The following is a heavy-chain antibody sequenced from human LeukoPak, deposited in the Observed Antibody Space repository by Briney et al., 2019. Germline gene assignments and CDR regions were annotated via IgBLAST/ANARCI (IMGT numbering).Heavy chain of an antibody. Sequence: AGGSLRLSCAASGFTFSSYAMHWVRQAPGKGLEWVAVISYDGSNKYYADSVKGRFTISRDNSKNTLYLQMNSLRAEDTAVYYCAKANYDSRGYSDYWGQGTLVTVSS. CDR1: GFTFSSYA. CDR3: AKANYDSRGYSDY. V-gene: IGHV3-30-3*01. D-gene: IGHD3-22*01. CDR2: ISYDGSNK. J-gene: IGHJ4*02.